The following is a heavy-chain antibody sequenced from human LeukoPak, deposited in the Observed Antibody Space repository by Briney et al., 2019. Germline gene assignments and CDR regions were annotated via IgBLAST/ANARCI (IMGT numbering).Heavy chain of an antibody. CDR3: AKDHRESYYYMDV. Sequence: PGGSLRLSCAASGFTFSSYSMNWVRQAPGKGLEWVSYISSSSSTIYYADSVKGRFTISRDNSKNTLYLQMNSLRAEDTAVYYCAKDHRESYYYMDVWGKGTTVTVSS. D-gene: IGHD3-10*01. CDR2: ISSSSSTI. CDR1: GFTFSSYS. J-gene: IGHJ6*03. V-gene: IGHV3-48*01.